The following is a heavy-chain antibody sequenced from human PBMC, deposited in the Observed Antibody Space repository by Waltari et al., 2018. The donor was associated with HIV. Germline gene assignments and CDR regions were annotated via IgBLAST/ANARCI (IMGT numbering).Heavy chain of an antibody. CDR2: ISTSSITI. J-gene: IGHJ3*02. CDR1: GFSFSTYS. V-gene: IGHV3-48*01. CDR3: ARDRNSRGAFEI. Sequence: EVQLVESGGGLVQPGGSLRLSCAASGFSFSTYSMSWVRQAPGKGLEWVSYISTSSITIYYADSVKGRFTISRDNAKNSLYLQMNSLRAEDTAVYYCARDRNSRGAFEIWGQGTMVTVSS. D-gene: IGHD5-18*01.